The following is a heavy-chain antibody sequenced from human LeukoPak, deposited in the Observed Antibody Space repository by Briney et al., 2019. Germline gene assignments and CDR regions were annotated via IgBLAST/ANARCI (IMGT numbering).Heavy chain of an antibody. D-gene: IGHD3-10*01. CDR2: IYYSGST. CDR1: GGSISSCY. J-gene: IGHJ6*02. V-gene: IGHV4-59*01. Sequence: PSETLSLTCTVSGGSISSCYWSWIRQPPGKGLEWIGYIYYSGSTNYNPSLKSRVTISVDTSKNQFSLKLSSVTAADTAVYYCARVMYYYGSGSYYFGYGMDVWGQGTTVTVSS. CDR3: ARVMYYYGSGSYYFGYGMDV.